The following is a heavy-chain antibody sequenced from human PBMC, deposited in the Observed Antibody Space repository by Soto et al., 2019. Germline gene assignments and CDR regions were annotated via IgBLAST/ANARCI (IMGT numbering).Heavy chain of an antibody. CDR3: ASSYSNYALIDYYYGMDV. J-gene: IGHJ6*02. V-gene: IGHV1-3*01. Sequence: ASVKVSCKASGYTFTSYAMHWVRQAPGQRLEWMGWINAGNGNTKYSQKFQGRVTITRDTSASTAYMELSSLRSEDTAVYYCASSYSNYALIDYYYGMDVWGQGTTVTVSS. D-gene: IGHD4-4*01. CDR2: INAGNGNT. CDR1: GYTFTSYA.